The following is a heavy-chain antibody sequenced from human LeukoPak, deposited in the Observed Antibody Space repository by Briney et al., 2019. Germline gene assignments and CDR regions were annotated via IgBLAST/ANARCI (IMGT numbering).Heavy chain of an antibody. J-gene: IGHJ5*01. CDR1: GRSFSGYY. D-gene: IGHD3-16*01. CDR2: INHSGIT. V-gene: IGHV4-34*01. Sequence: SETLSLTCAVYGRSFSGYYWTWIRQTPGKGLEWIGEINHSGITDYNPSLRSRVTISVDTSKNQFSLKLSSVTAADTAVYYCAGREARRQLGDPTTNWSNPSGQATLATVS. CDR3: AGREARRQLGDPTTNWSNP.